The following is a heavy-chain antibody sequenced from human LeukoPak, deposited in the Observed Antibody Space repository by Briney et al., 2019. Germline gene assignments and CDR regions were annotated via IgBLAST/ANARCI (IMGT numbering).Heavy chain of an antibody. CDR1: GYTFTSCY. V-gene: IGHV1-46*01. J-gene: IGHJ3*02. CDR2: INPSGGST. CDR3: ARDVGHYGDYDAFDI. Sequence: ASVKVSCKASGYTFTSCYMHWVRQAPGQGLEWMGIINPSGGSTSYAQKFQGRVTMTRDTSTSTVYMELSSLRSEDTAVYYCARDVGHYGDYDAFDIWGQGTMVTVSS. D-gene: IGHD4-17*01.